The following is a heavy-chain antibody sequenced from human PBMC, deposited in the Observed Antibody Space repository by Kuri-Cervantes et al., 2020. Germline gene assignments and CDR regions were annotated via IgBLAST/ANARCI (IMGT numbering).Heavy chain of an antibody. V-gene: IGHV3-48*04. CDR3: ARDLGYGDYVSLGY. Sequence: GESLKIPCAASGFSFSSYGMSWVRQAPGKGLEWVSYISSSGSTIYYADSVKGRFTISRDNAKNSLYLQMNSLRAEDTAVYYCARDLGYGDYVSLGYWGQGTLVTVSS. CDR1: GFSFSSYG. CDR2: ISSSGSTI. D-gene: IGHD4-17*01. J-gene: IGHJ4*02.